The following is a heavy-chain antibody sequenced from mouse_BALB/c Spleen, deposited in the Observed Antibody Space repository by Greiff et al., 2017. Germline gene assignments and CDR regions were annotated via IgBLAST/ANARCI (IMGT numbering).Heavy chain of an antibody. D-gene: IGHD2-14*01. CDR2: ISSGGGST. CDR1: GFAFSSYD. Sequence: EVKVEESGGGLVKPGGSLKLSCAASGFAFSSYDMSWVRQTPEKRLEWVAYISSGGGSTYYPDTVKGRFTISRDNAKNTLYLQMSSLKSEDTAMYYCARQRAYYRSYYFDYWGQGTTLTVSS. J-gene: IGHJ2*01. CDR3: ARQRAYYRSYYFDY. V-gene: IGHV5-12-1*01.